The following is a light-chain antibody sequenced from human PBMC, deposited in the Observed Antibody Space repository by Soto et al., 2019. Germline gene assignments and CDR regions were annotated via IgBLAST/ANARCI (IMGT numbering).Light chain of an antibody. J-gene: IGLJ2*01. Sequence: QSALTQPASVSGSPGQSITVSCTGTSGDIGTYNLVSWYQQHAGRAPKLIIFEGNKRSSGVSNRFSASKSGNTASLAVSGLQAEDEADYHCCSYAGRSTVICGGGTKLPVL. CDR3: CSYAGRSTVI. V-gene: IGLV2-23*01. CDR2: EGN. CDR1: SGDIGTYNL.